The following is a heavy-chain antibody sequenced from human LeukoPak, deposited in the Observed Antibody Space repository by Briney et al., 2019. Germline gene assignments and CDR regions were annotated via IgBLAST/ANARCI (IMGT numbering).Heavy chain of an antibody. CDR2: IYYSGST. D-gene: IGHD1-26*01. J-gene: IGHJ3*02. CDR1: GGSINSNSYY. V-gene: IGHV4-39*07. Sequence: PSETLSLTCTASGGSINSNSYYWGWIRQPPGKGLEWIGNIYYSGSTYYNPSPKSRVTISVDTSKNQFSLKLSSVTAADTAVYYCASYSGSLDAFDIWGQGTMVTVSS. CDR3: ASYSGSLDAFDI.